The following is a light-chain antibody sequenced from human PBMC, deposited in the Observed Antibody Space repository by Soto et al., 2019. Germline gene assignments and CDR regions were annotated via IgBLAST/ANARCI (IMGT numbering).Light chain of an antibody. CDR3: TSWTTSTTMK. J-gene: IGLJ2*01. Sequence: QPVLTQPASVSGSPGQSITISCTGTSSDVGAYNYVSWYQQHPGKAPKLMIYDVNIRPSGVSNRFSGSKSGNTASLTISGLQAEDEADYYCTSWTTSTTMKFGGGTKVTV. CDR2: DVN. CDR1: SSDVGAYNY. V-gene: IGLV2-14*01.